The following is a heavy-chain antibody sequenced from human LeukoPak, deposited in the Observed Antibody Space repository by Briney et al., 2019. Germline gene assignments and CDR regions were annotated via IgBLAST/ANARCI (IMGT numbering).Heavy chain of an antibody. CDR1: GGSFSGYY. Sequence: PSETLSLTCAVYGGSFSGYYWSWIRQPPGKGLEWIGEINHSGSTNYNPSLKSRVTMSVDTSKNQFSLKLSSVTAADTAVYYCARERGGNSDWFDPWGQGTLVTVSS. CDR2: INHSGST. J-gene: IGHJ5*02. CDR3: ARERGGNSDWFDP. D-gene: IGHD4-23*01. V-gene: IGHV4-34*01.